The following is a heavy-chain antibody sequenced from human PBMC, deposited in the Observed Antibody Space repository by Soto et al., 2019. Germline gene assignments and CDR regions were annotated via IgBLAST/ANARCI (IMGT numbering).Heavy chain of an antibody. V-gene: IGHV3-48*01. CDR3: ARAVRDFAALSYSYYFGV. D-gene: IGHD3-10*02. CDR1: GFTFSYYN. CDR2: ISGGTSTV. J-gene: IGHJ6*03. Sequence: EVQLVESGGGLVQPGGSLRLSCAASGFTFSYYNMNWVRQAPGKGLEWVSYISGGTSTVYYADSVKGRFTISRDNAKNSLYLQMNSLRAEDTAVYYCARAVRDFAALSYSYYFGVWGKGTTVTVSS.